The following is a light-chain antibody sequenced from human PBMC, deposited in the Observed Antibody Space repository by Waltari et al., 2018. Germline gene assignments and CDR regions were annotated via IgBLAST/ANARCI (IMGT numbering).Light chain of an antibody. J-gene: IGKJ2*01. CDR3: QQYGRSWNT. Sequence: EIVLTQSPGTLSLSRGERATLPCRASQSVSSNYLAWYQQRPGQAPRLLIHGSSSRATGIPDRFSGSGSGTDFTLTISRLEPEDFAVYYCQQYGRSWNTFGQGTKLEIK. V-gene: IGKV3-20*01. CDR1: QSVSSNY. CDR2: GSS.